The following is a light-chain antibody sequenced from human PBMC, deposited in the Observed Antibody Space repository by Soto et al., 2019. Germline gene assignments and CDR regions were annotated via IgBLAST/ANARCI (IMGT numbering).Light chain of an antibody. CDR3: QQSYTTPLT. CDR2: AAS. CDR1: QTIRSY. Sequence: DIQMTQSPSSLSASVGDRVTITCRASQTIRSYLNWYQQKPGKAPKLLIYAASSLQSGVPSRFSGSGSGTDFTLTISSLQPEGSATYSCQQSYTTPLTFGGGTKVDIK. V-gene: IGKV1-39*01. J-gene: IGKJ4*01.